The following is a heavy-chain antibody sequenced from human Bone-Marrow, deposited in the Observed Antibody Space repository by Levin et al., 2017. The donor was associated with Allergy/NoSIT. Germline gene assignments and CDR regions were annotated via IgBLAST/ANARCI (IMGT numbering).Heavy chain of an antibody. J-gene: IGHJ6*02. CDR3: AKDHGRKVPAANYYYYYGMDG. CDR2: ISYDGSNK. Sequence: GESLKISCAASGFTFSSYGMHWVRQAPGKGLEWVAVISYDGSNKYYADSVKGRFTISRDNSKNTLYLQMNSLRAEDTAVYYCAKDHGRKVPAANYYYYYGMDGWGQGTTVTVSS. V-gene: IGHV3-30*18. CDR1: GFTFSSYG. D-gene: IGHD2-2*01.